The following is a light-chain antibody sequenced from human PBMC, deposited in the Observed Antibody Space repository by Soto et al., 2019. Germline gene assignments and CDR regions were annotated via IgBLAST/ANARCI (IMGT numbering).Light chain of an antibody. V-gene: IGLV7-43*01. CDR1: NGEVSSGIF. J-gene: IGLJ1*01. Sequence: QAAVTQVHSLTVSTGGTVTLTCASNNGEVSSGIFPNWYQQKPGQAPRAQTSSTATKCSWKPARFSGSLVGRKAPLTLSGVQPQEESDYYRLLYFAVAALFGTGP. CDR2: STA. CDR3: LLYFAVAAL.